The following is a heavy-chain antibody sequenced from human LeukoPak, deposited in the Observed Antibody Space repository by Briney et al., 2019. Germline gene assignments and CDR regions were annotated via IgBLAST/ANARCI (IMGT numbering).Heavy chain of an antibody. Sequence: GRSLRLSCAASGFTFSSYGMHWVRQAPGKGLEWVAVIWYDGSNKYYADSVKGRFTISRDNSKNTLYLQMNSLRAEDTAVYYCARDGRADKYDFYYFDYWGQGTLVTVSS. CDR3: ARDGRADKYDFYYFDY. V-gene: IGHV3-33*01. CDR2: IWYDGSNK. J-gene: IGHJ4*02. CDR1: GFTFSSYG. D-gene: IGHD3-3*01.